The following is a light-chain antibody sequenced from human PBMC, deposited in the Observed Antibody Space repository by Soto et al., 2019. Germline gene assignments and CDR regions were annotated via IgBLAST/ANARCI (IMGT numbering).Light chain of an antibody. J-gene: IGKJ1*01. CDR1: QNVRTF. CDR2: GAS. Sequence: EVVLTQSPATLSLSPGERATLSCRASQNVRTFLDWYQQKPGQAPRLLIYGASNRATGIPARFSGSGSGTDFTLTISGLEPEDFEVYYCQQHSHWPPWTFGQGTRVEIQ. V-gene: IGKV3-11*01. CDR3: QQHSHWPPWT.